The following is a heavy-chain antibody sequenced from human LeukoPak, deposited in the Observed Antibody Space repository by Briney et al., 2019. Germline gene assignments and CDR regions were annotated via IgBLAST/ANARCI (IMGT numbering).Heavy chain of an antibody. D-gene: IGHD2-2*01. Sequence: PLETLSLTCTVSGGSISNWYWGWFRQPAGKGLEWIGRIYTSGSTIYDPSLKSRVTMSADTSTNQISLRLTSVTAADTAMYYCARKLASSTLKAGAFDIWGQGTMVTVSS. CDR2: IYTSGST. J-gene: IGHJ3*02. V-gene: IGHV4-4*07. CDR1: GGSISNWY. CDR3: ARKLASSTLKAGAFDI.